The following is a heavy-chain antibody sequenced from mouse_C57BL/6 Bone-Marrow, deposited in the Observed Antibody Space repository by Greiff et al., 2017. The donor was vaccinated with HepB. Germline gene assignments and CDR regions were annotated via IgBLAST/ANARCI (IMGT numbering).Heavy chain of an antibody. D-gene: IGHD2-4*01. J-gene: IGHJ3*01. CDR1: GYTFTSYW. CDR2: IDPSDSYT. Sequence: QVQLQQPGAELVMPGASVKLSCKASGYTFTSYWMHWVKQRPGQGLEWIGEIDPSDSYTNYNQKFKGKSTLTVDKSSSTAYMQISSLTSEDSAVYVCASFDYDRTWFACWGNGTLVTVAA. CDR3: ASFDYDRTWFAC. V-gene: IGHV1-69*01.